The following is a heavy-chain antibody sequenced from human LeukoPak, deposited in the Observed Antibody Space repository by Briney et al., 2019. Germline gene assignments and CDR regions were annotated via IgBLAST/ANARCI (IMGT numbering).Heavy chain of an antibody. V-gene: IGHV3-30*18. CDR1: GFTFSSYG. D-gene: IGHD3-9*01. Sequence: GGSLRLSCAASGFTFSSYGMHWVRQAPGKGLEWVAVIPYDGSNKYYADSVKGRFTISRDNSKNTLYLQMNSLRAEDTAVYYCAKDGAFYDILTGYYTGGFDYWGQGTLVTVSS. CDR2: IPYDGSNK. J-gene: IGHJ4*02. CDR3: AKDGAFYDILTGYYTGGFDY.